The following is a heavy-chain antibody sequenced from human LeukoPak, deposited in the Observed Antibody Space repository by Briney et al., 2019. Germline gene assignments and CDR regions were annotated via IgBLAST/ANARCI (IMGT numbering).Heavy chain of an antibody. CDR1: GFIFNDYE. CDR2: ISSSSSYI. V-gene: IGHV3-21*01. J-gene: IGHJ5*02. Sequence: KPGGSLRLSCVTSGFIFNDYEMNWVRQAPGKGLEWVSSISSSSSYIYYADSVKGRFTISRDNAKNSLYLQMNSLRAEDTAVYYCARGDYYGSGSYLTLYNWFDPWGQGTLVTVSS. D-gene: IGHD3-10*01. CDR3: ARGDYYGSGSYLTLYNWFDP.